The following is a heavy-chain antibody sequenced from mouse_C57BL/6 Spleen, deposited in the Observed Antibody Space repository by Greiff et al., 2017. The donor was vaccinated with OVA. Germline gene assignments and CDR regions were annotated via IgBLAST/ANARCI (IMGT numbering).Heavy chain of an antibody. J-gene: IGHJ3*01. D-gene: IGHD2-5*01. CDR1: GYTFTDYY. Sequence: EVQLQQSGPELVKPGASVKISCKASGYTFTDYYMNWVKQSHGKSLEWIGDINPNNGGTSYNQKFKGTATLTVDKSSSTAYMELRSLTSEDSAVYYCARPISPYSNPFAYWGQGTLVTVSA. CDR3: ARPISPYSNPFAY. V-gene: IGHV1-26*01. CDR2: INPNNGGT.